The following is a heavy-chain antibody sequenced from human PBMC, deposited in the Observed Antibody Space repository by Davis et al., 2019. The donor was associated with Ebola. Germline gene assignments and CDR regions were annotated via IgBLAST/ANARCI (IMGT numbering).Heavy chain of an antibody. D-gene: IGHD2-15*01. J-gene: IGHJ4*02. Sequence: GESLKISCAASGFTFSSYAMSWVRQAPGKGLEWVSAISGSGGSTYYADSVKGRFTISRDNAKDTLFLQMNRLRSDDTAMYYCARDPYEGYCRGESCYSNWGQGTLVTVSS. CDR2: ISGSGGST. V-gene: IGHV3-23*01. CDR1: GFTFSSYA. CDR3: ARDPYEGYCRGESCYSN.